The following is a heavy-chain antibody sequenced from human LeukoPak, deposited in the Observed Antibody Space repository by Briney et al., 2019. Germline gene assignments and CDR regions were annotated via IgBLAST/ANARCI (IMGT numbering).Heavy chain of an antibody. CDR2: IYPGDSDT. CDR3: ARCLHGDGYTPGDY. V-gene: IGHV5-51*01. Sequence: GESLKISCKGSGYSFTNYWIGWVRQMPGKGLEWMGIIYPGDSDTRYSPSFQGQVTISADTSISTAYLQWSSLKASDAAMYYCARCLHGDGYTPGDYWGQGTLVTVSS. J-gene: IGHJ4*02. CDR1: GYSFTNYW. D-gene: IGHD5-24*01.